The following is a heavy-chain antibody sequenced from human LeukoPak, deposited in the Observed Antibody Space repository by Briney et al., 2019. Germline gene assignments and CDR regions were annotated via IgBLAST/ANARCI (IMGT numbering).Heavy chain of an antibody. D-gene: IGHD3-16*01. CDR3: ARDPGLRPQGYFDY. CDR2: ISGSGGST. V-gene: IGHV3-23*01. CDR1: GFTFSSYA. Sequence: GGSLRLSCAASGFTFSSYAMSWVRQAPGKGLEWVSAISGSGGSTYYADSVRGRFTISRDNSKNTLYLQMNSLRAEDTAVYYCARDPGLRPQGYFDYWGQGTLVTVSS. J-gene: IGHJ4*02.